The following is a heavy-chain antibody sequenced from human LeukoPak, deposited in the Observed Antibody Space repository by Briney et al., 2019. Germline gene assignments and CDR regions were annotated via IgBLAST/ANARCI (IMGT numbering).Heavy chain of an antibody. CDR3: ASRGVGYSYGYGFDY. J-gene: IGHJ4*02. CDR2: IYPGDSDT. CDR1: GYSFTSYW. V-gene: IGHV5-51*01. Sequence: GESLKICCKGSGYSFTSYWIGWVRQMPGKGLEWMGIIYPGDSDTRYSPAFQGQVTISADTSISTAYLQWSSLKASDTAMYYCASRGVGYSYGYGFDYWGQGTLVTVSS. D-gene: IGHD5-18*01.